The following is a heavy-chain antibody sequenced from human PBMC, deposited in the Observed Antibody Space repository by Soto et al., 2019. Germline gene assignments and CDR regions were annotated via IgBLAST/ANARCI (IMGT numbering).Heavy chain of an antibody. D-gene: IGHD1-26*01. J-gene: IGHJ4*02. Sequence: EVQLVESGGDLVQPGGSLRLSCAASGCSVSRSYMSWVRQAPGKGLEWVSLIYSGGNKDYADSVKGRFTISRDHSNNTVYLQMDSLGVDGTAVYYCVVGTNEVGSDWGQGTLVTVSS. CDR1: GCSVSRSY. CDR2: IYSGGNK. CDR3: VVGTNEVGSD. V-gene: IGHV3-66*01.